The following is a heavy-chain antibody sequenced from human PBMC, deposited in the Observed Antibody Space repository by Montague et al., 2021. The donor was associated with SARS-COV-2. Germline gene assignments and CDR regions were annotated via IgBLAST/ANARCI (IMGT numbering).Heavy chain of an antibody. Sequence: SVKVSCKASGYTFTSSGISWVRQAPGQGLEWVGWITAYNGDRNYAQKFQGRVTLTTDASTSTASLELKSLTFDDTAVYFCGRDWNYVFDFWGQGTLVTVSS. J-gene: IGHJ4*02. CDR2: ITAYNGDR. D-gene: IGHD1-7*01. CDR1: GYTFTSSG. V-gene: IGHV1-18*04. CDR3: GRDWNYVFDF.